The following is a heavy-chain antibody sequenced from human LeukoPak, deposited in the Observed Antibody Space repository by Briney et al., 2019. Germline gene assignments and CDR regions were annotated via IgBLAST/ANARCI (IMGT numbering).Heavy chain of an antibody. D-gene: IGHD5-18*01. CDR2: IYYSGST. CDR3: ARGWGDEYSYRP. J-gene: IGHJ5*02. Sequence: SETLSLTCTVSGGSISSSSYYWGWIRQPPGKGLEWIGSIYYSGSTYYNPSLKSRVTISVDTSKNQFSLKLSSVTAADTAVYYCARGWGDEYSYRPWGQGTLVTVSS. V-gene: IGHV4-39*07. CDR1: GGSISSSSYY.